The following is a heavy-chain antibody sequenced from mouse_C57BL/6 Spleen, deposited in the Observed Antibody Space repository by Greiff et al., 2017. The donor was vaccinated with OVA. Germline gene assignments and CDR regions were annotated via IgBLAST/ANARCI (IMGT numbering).Heavy chain of an antibody. CDR2: ISSGSSTI. D-gene: IGHD2-4*01. CDR1: GFTFSDYG. V-gene: IGHV5-17*01. J-gene: IGHJ4*01. Sequence: EVHLVESGGGLVKPGGSLKLSCAASGFTFSDYGMHWVRQAPEKGLEWVAYISSGSSTIYYADTVKGRFTISRDNAKNTLFLQMTSLRSEDTAMYYCARSDYDPYAMDYWGQGTSVTVSS. CDR3: ARSDYDPYAMDY.